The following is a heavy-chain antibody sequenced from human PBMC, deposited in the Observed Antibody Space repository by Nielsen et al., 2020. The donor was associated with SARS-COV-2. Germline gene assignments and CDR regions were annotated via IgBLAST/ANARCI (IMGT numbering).Heavy chain of an antibody. J-gene: IGHJ4*02. CDR2: MNPNSGNT. V-gene: IGHV1-8*02. D-gene: IGHD6-6*01. CDR3: ARGWQLVPRGFDY. CDR1: GGTFSSYA. Sequence: ASVKVSCKASGGTFSSYAINWVRQATGQGLEWMGWMNPNSGNTGYAQKFQGRVTMTRNTSISTAYMELSSLRSEDTAVYYCARGWQLVPRGFDYWGQGTLVTVSS.